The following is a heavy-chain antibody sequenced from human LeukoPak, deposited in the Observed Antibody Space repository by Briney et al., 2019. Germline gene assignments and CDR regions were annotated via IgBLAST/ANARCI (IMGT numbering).Heavy chain of an antibody. CDR1: GGSISSYY. CDR3: ARSSSGWSNIDY. V-gene: IGHV4-59*12. Sequence: PSETLSLTCTVSGGSISSYYWSWIRQPPGKGLEWIGYIYYSGSTNYNPSLKSRVTISVDTSKNQFSLKLSSVTAADTAVYYCARSSSGWSNIDYWGQGTLVTVSS. J-gene: IGHJ4*02. D-gene: IGHD6-19*01. CDR2: IYYSGST.